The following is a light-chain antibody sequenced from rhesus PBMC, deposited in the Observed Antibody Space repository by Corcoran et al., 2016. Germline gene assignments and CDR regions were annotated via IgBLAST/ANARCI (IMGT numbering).Light chain of an antibody. Sequence: DIQMTQSPSSLSASVGERVTITCRASQGINKDVAWYQQKPGETPKLLIYEASRLQSWIPSRFSGCGSGTDFTLTSSSLQPEDFATYFSQHYYSTPYSFCQGTKVEIQ. CDR1: QGINKD. CDR3: QHYYSTPYS. CDR2: EAS. J-gene: IGKJ2*01. V-gene: IGKV1-21*01.